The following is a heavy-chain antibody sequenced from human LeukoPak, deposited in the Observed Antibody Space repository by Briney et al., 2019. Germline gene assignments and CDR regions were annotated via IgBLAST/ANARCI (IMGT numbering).Heavy chain of an antibody. CDR2: ISYDGSNK. CDR3: ARDRGSSGWFR. J-gene: IGHJ4*02. V-gene: IGHV3-30-3*01. D-gene: IGHD6-19*01. Sequence: PGGSLRLSCAASGFTFSSYAMHWVRQAPGKGLEWVAVISYDGSNKYYADSVKGRFTISRDNSKNTLYLQMNSLRAEDTAMYYCARDRGSSGWFRWGQGTLVTVSS. CDR1: GFTFSSYA.